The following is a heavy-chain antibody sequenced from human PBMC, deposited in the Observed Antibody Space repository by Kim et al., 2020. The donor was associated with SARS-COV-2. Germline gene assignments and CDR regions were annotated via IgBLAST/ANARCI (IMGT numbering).Heavy chain of an antibody. Sequence: SETLSLTCTVSGGSISSSSYYWGWIRQPPGKGLEWIGSIYYSGSTYYNPSLKSRVTISVDTSKNQFSLKLSSVTAADTAVYYCARGVLRFLEWLLDYYYYGMDVWGQGTTVTVSS. D-gene: IGHD3-3*01. CDR2: IYYSGST. CDR1: GGSISSSSYY. CDR3: ARGVLRFLEWLLDYYYYGMDV. J-gene: IGHJ6*02. V-gene: IGHV4-39*07.